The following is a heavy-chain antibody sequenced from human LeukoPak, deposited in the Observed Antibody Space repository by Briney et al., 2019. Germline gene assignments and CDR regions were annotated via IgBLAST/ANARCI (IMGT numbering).Heavy chain of an antibody. CDR2: ISAYNGNT. CDR3: ARDQEPDYYYGMDV. D-gene: IGHD1-14*01. V-gene: IGHV1-18*01. J-gene: IGHJ6*02. CDR1: GCTFTSYG. Sequence: ASVKVSCKASGCTFTSYGISWVRQAPGQGLEWMGWISAYNGNTNYAQKLQGRVTMTTDTSTSTAYMELRSLRSDDTAVYYCARDQEPDYYYGMDVWGQGTTVTVSS.